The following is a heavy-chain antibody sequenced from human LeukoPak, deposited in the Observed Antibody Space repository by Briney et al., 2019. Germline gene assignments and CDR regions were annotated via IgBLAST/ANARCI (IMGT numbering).Heavy chain of an antibody. J-gene: IGHJ3*02. V-gene: IGHV4-61*02. CDR3: ARRGAVAADASDI. CDR2: IFTSGST. Sequence: PSETLSLTCSVSGGSISSYSISNYYWNWIRQPAGKGLEWIGRIFTSGSTYYNPSLKSRVTISIDTSKNQFSLRLSSVTAADTAVYYCARRGAVAADASDIWGQGTLVTVSS. CDR1: GGSISSYSISNYY. D-gene: IGHD6-19*01.